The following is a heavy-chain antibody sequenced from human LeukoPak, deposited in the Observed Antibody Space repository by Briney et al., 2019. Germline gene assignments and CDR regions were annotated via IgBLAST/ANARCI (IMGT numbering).Heavy chain of an antibody. V-gene: IGHV4-59*01. J-gene: IGHJ4*02. Sequence: SETLSLTCIVSGGSISSYYWSWIRQPPGKGLEWIGYIYYSGSTNYNPSLKSRVTISVDTSKNQFSLKLSSVTAADTAVYYCARVSPYRSGGSCFDYWGQGTLVTVSS. CDR1: GGSISSYY. D-gene: IGHD2-15*01. CDR2: IYYSGST. CDR3: ARVSPYRSGGSCFDY.